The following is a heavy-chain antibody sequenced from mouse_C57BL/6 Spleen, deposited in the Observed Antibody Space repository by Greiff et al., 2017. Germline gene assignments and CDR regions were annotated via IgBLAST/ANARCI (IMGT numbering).Heavy chain of an antibody. D-gene: IGHD1-1*01. CDR2: ISYDGSN. CDR3: ANYYGSFDY. V-gene: IGHV3-6*01. Sequence: ESGPGLVKPSQSLSLTCSVTGYSITSGHYWNWIRQFPGNKLEWMGYISYDGSNNYNPSLKNRISITRDTSKNQFFLKLNSVTTEDTATYYCANYYGSFDYWGQGTTLTVAS. CDR1: GYSITSGHY. J-gene: IGHJ2*01.